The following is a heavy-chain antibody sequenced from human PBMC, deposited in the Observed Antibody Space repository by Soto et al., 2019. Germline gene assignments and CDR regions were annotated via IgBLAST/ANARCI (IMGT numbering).Heavy chain of an antibody. CDR3: ARFYRINGWSDYFFDY. CDR2: IYYTGFT. D-gene: IGHD6-19*01. J-gene: IGHJ4*02. V-gene: IGHV4-30-4*08. CDR1: GDSRSGGDYY. Sequence: PSETLSLTCTVSGDSRSGGDYYWSWIRQPTGKGLEWIGDIYYTGFTFYNPSLKSRLTISLDSSKNQFSLRLNSVTAADTAVYFCARFYRINGWSDYFFDYWGQGTRVTVSS.